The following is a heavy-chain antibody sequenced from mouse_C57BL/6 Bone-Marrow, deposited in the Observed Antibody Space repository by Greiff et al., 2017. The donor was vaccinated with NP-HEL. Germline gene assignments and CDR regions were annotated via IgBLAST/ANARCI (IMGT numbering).Heavy chain of an antibody. J-gene: IGHJ1*03. D-gene: IGHD1-1*01. CDR2: FYPGSGSI. CDR1: GYTFTEYT. CDR3: ARHGDYFGSSYGYFDV. Sequence: QVQLQQPGAELVKPGASVKLSCKASGYTFTEYTIHWVKQRSGQGLEWIGWFYPGSGSIKYNEKFKDKATLTADKSSSTVYMDLSRLTSEDSAVYFWARHGDYFGSSYGYFDVWGTGTTVTVSS. V-gene: IGHV1-62-2*01.